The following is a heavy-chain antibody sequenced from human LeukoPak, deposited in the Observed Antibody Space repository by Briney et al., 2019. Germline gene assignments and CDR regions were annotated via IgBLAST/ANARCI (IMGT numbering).Heavy chain of an antibody. CDR3: ARDARGWSGFDY. CDR2: IYTTGNT. J-gene: IGHJ4*02. D-gene: IGHD3-3*01. Sequence: SETLSLTCSVSGGSISSYYWSWIRQPAGKGREWIGGIYTTGNTDYNPSLKSRVTMSVDTSKYQFSLNLSSVTAADTAVYYCARDARGWSGFDYWGQGTLVTVSS. V-gene: IGHV4-4*07. CDR1: GGSISSYY.